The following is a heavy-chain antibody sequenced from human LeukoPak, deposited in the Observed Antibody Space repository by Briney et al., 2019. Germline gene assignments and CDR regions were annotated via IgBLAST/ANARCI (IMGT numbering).Heavy chain of an antibody. V-gene: IGHV3-7*01. J-gene: IGHJ5*02. D-gene: IGHD2-2*01. CDR2: IKQDGSEK. CDR3: ARDDCSSISCYHNWFDP. CDR1: GFTCSSYW. Sequence: GGSLRLSCAASGFTCSSYWMSWVRQAPGKGLEWVANIKQDGSEKYYVDSVKGRFTISRDNAKNSLYLQMNGLSAEDTAVYYCARDDCSSISCYHNWFDPWGQGTLVTVSS.